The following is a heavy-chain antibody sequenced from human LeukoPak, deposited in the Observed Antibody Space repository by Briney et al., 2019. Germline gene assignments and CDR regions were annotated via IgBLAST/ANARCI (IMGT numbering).Heavy chain of an antibody. V-gene: IGHV3-23*01. Sequence: GGSLRLSCAASGFTFTSYAMNWVRQAPGKGLEWVPRISDGTAGTYYADSVKGRFTISRDNSKNTLYLQMNSLRAEDTAVYYCARASGLRSFTLISWGLGTLVTVSS. CDR2: ISDGTAGT. D-gene: IGHD3-3*01. CDR1: GFTFTSYA. CDR3: ARASGLRSFTLIS. J-gene: IGHJ5*02.